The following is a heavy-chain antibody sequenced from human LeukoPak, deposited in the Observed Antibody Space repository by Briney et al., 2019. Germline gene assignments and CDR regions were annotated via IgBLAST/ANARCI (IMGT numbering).Heavy chain of an antibody. V-gene: IGHV3-53*01. D-gene: IGHD2-2*01. Sequence: GGSQRLSCAVSGFTVSSNYMSWVRQAPGKGLEWVSVIYSGGSTYYADSVKGRFTISRDNSKNTLYLQMNSLRVEDTAVYYCARGLGYCSTTTCLLPFDYWGQGTLVTVSS. CDR1: GFTVSSNY. J-gene: IGHJ4*02. CDR3: ARGLGYCSTTTCLLPFDY. CDR2: IYSGGST.